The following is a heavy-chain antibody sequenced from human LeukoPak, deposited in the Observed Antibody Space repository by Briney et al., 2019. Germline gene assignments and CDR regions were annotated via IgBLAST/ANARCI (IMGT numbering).Heavy chain of an antibody. J-gene: IGHJ4*02. CDR1: GGTFSSYA. CDR3: ASPITIFGVAFDY. CDR2: IIPILGIA. Sequence: SVKVSCKASGGTFSSYAISLVRQAPGQGLEWMGRIIPILGIANYAQKFQGRVTITADKSTSTAYMELSSLRSEDTAVYYCASPITIFGVAFDYWGQGTLVTVSS. D-gene: IGHD3-3*01. V-gene: IGHV1-69*04.